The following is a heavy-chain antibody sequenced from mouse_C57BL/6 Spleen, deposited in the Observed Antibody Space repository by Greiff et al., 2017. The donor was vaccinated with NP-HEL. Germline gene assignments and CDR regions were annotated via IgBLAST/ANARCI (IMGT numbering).Heavy chain of an antibody. CDR3: VRDQWDYSAYYALDY. J-gene: IGHJ4*01. V-gene: IGHV10-3*01. Sequence: EVLLVESGGGLVQPKGSLKLSCAASGFTFNTYAMHWVRQAPGKGLEWVARIRRKSSNYATYYADEVKDSLSSSRDDSQSRLYLQMNNLRTEDAAVYYCVRDQWDYSAYYALDYWGQGTSVTVSA. D-gene: IGHD2-12*01. CDR1: GFTFNTYA. CDR2: IRRKSSNYAT.